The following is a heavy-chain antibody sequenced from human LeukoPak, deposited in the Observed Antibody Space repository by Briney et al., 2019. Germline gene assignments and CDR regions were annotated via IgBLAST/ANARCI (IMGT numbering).Heavy chain of an antibody. CDR3: ARAGDYYDSSGYYHGAFDI. Sequence: GASVKVSCKASGYTFTTYAMHWVRQAPEQRLEWMGWINAGNGDTKYSQKFQGRVTITRDTSANTDYMELSSLRSEDTAVYYCARAGDYYDSSGYYHGAFDIWGQGTMVTVSS. CDR1: GYTFTTYA. J-gene: IGHJ3*02. D-gene: IGHD3-22*01. CDR2: INAGNGDT. V-gene: IGHV1-3*01.